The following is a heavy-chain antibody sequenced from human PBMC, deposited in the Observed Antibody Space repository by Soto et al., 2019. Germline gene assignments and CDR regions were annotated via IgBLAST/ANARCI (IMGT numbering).Heavy chain of an antibody. CDR2: IKSDGSST. V-gene: IGHV3-74*01. CDR3: ARANFGGSYYYYYMDV. J-gene: IGHJ6*03. CDR1: GFTFSSYW. Sequence: EVQLVESGGGLVQPGGSLRLSCAASGFTFSSYWMHWVRQAPGKGLVWVSRIKSDGSSTSYADSVKGRFTISRDNAKNTLYLQMNSLSAEDTAVYYCARANFGGSYYYYYMDVWGKGTTVTVSS. D-gene: IGHD3-3*01.